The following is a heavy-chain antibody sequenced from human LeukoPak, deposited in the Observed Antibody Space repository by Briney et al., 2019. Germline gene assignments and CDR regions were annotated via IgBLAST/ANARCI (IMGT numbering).Heavy chain of an antibody. D-gene: IGHD3-22*01. J-gene: IGHJ4*02. CDR3: ARVNHYDSSD. CDR2: INHSGST. CDR1: GGSFSGYY. V-gene: IGHV4-34*01. Sequence: TSETLSLTCAVYGGSFSGYYWSWIRQPPGKGLEWIGEINHSGSTNYNPSLKSRVTISVDTSKNQFSLKLSSVTAADTAVYYCARVNHYDSSDWGQGTLVTVSS.